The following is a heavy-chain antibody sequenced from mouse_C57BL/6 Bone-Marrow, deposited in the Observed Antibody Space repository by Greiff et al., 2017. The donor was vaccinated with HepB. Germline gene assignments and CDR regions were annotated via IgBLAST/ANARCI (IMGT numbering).Heavy chain of an antibody. V-gene: IGHV1-15*01. CDR2: IDPETGGT. CDR1: GYTFTDYE. Sequence: SGAELVRPGASVTLSCKASGYTFTDYEMHWVKQTPVHGLEWIGAIDPETGGTAYNQKFKGKAILTADKSSSTAYMELRSLTSEDSAVYYCPHYSYYFDYWGQGTTLTVSS. D-gene: IGHD1-1*02. J-gene: IGHJ2*01. CDR3: PHYSYYFDY.